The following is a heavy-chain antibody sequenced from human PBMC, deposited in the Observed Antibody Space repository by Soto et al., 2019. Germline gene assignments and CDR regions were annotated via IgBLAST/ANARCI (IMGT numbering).Heavy chain of an antibody. D-gene: IGHD3-3*01. CDR3: ARGGVSTRTFDY. Sequence: GESLNLSCNGSGYSFAGYWIAWVRQMPGKGLELMGIIYPSDSDTRYRPSFQGQVTISADKSISSAYLQWSSLRASDTAMYYCARGGVSTRTFDYWGQGTPVTVS. CDR2: IYPSDSDT. J-gene: IGHJ4*02. V-gene: IGHV5-51*01. CDR1: GYSFAGYW.